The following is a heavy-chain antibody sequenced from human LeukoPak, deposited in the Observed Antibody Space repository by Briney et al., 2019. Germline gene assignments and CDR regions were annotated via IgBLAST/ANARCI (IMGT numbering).Heavy chain of an antibody. J-gene: IGHJ3*01. CDR3: VRGWGSNVYASAFDV. V-gene: IGHV3-33*08. CDR1: GFTFSSYG. D-gene: IGHD3-16*01. CDR2: IWHDGSHK. Sequence: PGGSLRLSCAASGFTFSSYGMHWVRQAPGKGLEWVTVIWHDGSHKDYADSVKGRFTISRDNTKNTLLLQMSDLRAEDTAAYYCVRGWGSNVYASAFDVWGQGTMVTVSS.